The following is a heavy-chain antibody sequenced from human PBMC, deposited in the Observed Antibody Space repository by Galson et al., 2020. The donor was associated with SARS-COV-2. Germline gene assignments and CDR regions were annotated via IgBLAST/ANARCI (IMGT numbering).Heavy chain of an antibody. J-gene: IGHJ6*02. V-gene: IGHV3-30*18. CDR1: GFTFSSYG. CDR3: AKDSTYYDFWSGYAPNAYYYYYGMDV. Sequence: TGGSLRLSCAASGFTFSSYGMHWVRQAPGKGLEWVAVISYDGSNKYYADSVKGRFTISRDNSKNTLYLQMNSLRAEDTAVYYCAKDSTYYDFWSGYAPNAYYYYYGMDVWGQGTTVTVSS. CDR2: ISYDGSNK. D-gene: IGHD3-3*01.